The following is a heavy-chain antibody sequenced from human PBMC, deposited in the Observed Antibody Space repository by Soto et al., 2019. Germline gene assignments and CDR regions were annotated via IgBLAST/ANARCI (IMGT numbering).Heavy chain of an antibody. D-gene: IGHD1-1*01. J-gene: IGHJ3*01. CDR2: IKTDGSST. CDR3: ARGVRNHYAFDV. V-gene: IGHV3-74*01. Sequence: EVQLVESGGGLVQPGGSRRLSCAASGFTFNSHWMHWVRQAPGKGLVWVSRIKTDGSSTNYADSVKGRVTTSRDNAKLTLYLEMDRLRAEDTALYYGARGVRNHYAFDVWGQGTMVTVSS. CDR1: GFTFNSHW.